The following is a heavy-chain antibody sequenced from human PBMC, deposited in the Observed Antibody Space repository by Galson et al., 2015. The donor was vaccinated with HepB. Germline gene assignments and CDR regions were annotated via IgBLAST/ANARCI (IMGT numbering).Heavy chain of an antibody. J-gene: IGHJ4*02. Sequence: SVKVSCKVSGYTLTELSMHWVRQAPGKGLEWMGGFDPEDGETIYAQKFQGRATMTEDTSTDTAYMELSSLRSEDTAVYYCATALGIVGAPHFDYWGQGTLVTVSS. CDR1: GYTLTELS. CDR2: FDPEDGET. D-gene: IGHD1-26*01. CDR3: ATALGIVGAPHFDY. V-gene: IGHV1-24*01.